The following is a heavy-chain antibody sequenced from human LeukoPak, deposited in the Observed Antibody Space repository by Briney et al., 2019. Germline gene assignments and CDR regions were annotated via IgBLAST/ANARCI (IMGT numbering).Heavy chain of an antibody. J-gene: IGHJ4*02. D-gene: IGHD6-13*01. CDR3: AREVCSSSCPFDY. CDR2: IYSGGST. V-gene: IGHV3-66*01. CDR1: GFTVSSNY. Sequence: GGSLRLSCAASGFTVSSNYMSWVRQAPGKGLEWVSVIYSGGSTCYADSVKGRFTISRDNSKNTLYLQMNSLRAEDTAVYYCAREVCSSSCPFDYWGQGTLVTVSS.